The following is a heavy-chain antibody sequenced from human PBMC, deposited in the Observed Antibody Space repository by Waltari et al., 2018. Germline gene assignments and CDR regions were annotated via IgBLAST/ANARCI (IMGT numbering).Heavy chain of an antibody. J-gene: IGHJ4*02. CDR2: IYSGGST. Sequence: EVQLVETGGGLIQPGGSLRLSCAASGFTVSSNYMSWVRQAPGKGLEWVSVIYSGGSTYYADSVKGRFTISRDNSKNTLYLQRNSLRAEDTAVYYCARESYSSGWYYRYWGQGTLVTVSS. D-gene: IGHD6-19*01. CDR1: GFTVSSNY. CDR3: ARESYSSGWYYRY. V-gene: IGHV3-53*02.